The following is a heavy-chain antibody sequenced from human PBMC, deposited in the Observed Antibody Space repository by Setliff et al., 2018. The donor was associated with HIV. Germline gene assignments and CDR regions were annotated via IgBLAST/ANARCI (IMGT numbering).Heavy chain of an antibody. CDR1: GVSINSGNYY. J-gene: IGHJ4*02. V-gene: IGHV4-61*02. CDR2: IYSSGNT. CDR3: ARGGDGYNPGGGTFDH. Sequence: SETLSLTCTVSGVSINSGNYYWGWIRQPAGKRLEWIGRIYSSGNTNYNPSLKSRVTISADTSKNQFSLRLKYVTAAETAVYYCARGGDGYNPGGGTFDHWGQGTLVTVSS. D-gene: IGHD1-1*01.